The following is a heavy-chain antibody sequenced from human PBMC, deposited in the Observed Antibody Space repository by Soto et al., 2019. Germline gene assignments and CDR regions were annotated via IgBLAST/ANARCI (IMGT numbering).Heavy chain of an antibody. CDR2: IKPDGGQK. V-gene: IGHV3-7*04. CDR1: GFTFSSYW. Sequence: GGSLRLSCAASGFTFSSYWMSWVRQAPGKGLEWVANIKPDGGQKWYVDSVKGRFTISRDNAKKSLYLQMNSLRAEDTAVYYCARGDYYDTSGPFSEAFDIWGQGTMVTVSS. J-gene: IGHJ3*02. CDR3: ARGDYYDTSGPFSEAFDI. D-gene: IGHD3-22*01.